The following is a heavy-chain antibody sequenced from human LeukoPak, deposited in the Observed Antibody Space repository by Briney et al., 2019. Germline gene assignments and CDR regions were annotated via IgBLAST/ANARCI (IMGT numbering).Heavy chain of an antibody. J-gene: IGHJ3*02. CDR1: GVSISGHH. V-gene: IGHV4-59*08. CDR2: FYDSGDF. CDR3: ARLLRPGGRKGDAFDI. Sequence: SQTLSLTCTVSGVSISGHHWTWIRQPPGTGLEWIGYFYDSGDFNYNPSLKSRVTIFMDMSNNQFYLTMSSVTAADTAMYYCARLLRPGGRKGDAFDIWGQETMVTVSS. D-gene: IGHD1-26*01.